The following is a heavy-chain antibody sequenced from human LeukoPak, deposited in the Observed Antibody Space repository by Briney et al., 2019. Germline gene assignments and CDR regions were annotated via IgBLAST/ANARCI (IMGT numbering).Heavy chain of an antibody. CDR1: GFTFSSYD. CDR2: ISGSGGST. J-gene: IGHJ4*02. CDR3: AKLLCAIPVPGTCLTFEY. D-gene: IGHD6-19*01. Sequence: QAGGSLRLSCAASGFTFSSYDMSWVRQAPGKGLERVSLISGSGGSTYYADSVNGRFTISRDNSKNSLCLKMKRLRAEETVVYYCAKLLCAIPVPGTCLTFEYWGKGTLVTVSS. V-gene: IGHV3-23*01.